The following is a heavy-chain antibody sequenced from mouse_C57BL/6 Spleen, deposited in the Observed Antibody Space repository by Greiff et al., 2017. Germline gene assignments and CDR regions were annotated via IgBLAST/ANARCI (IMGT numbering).Heavy chain of an antibody. V-gene: IGHV1-15*01. Sequence: QVQLKQSGAELVRPGASVTLSCKASGYTFTDYEMHWVKQTPVHGLEWIGAIDPETGGTAYNQKFKGKAILTADKSSSTAYMELRSLTSEDSAVYYCTRGTTVVATGYFDVWGTGTTVTVSS. J-gene: IGHJ1*03. D-gene: IGHD1-1*01. CDR2: IDPETGGT. CDR3: TRGTTVVATGYFDV. CDR1: GYTFTDYE.